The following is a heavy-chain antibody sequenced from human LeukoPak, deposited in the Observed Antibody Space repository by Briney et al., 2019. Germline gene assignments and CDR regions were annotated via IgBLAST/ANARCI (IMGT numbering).Heavy chain of an antibody. CDR3: ARQRGGGYWYFDL. J-gene: IGHJ2*01. CDR1: GGSISSSSYY. Sequence: SETLSLTCTVSGGSISSSSYYWGWIRQPPGKGLEWIGSIYYSGSTYYNPSLKSRVTISGDTSKNQFSLKLTSVTAADTAVYYCARQRGGGYWYFDLWGRGTLVTVSS. CDR2: IYYSGST. D-gene: IGHD3-16*01. V-gene: IGHV4-39*01.